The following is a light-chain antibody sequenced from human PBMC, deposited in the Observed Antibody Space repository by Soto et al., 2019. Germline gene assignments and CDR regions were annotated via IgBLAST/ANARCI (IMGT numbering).Light chain of an antibody. CDR3: QQSYSTPYT. J-gene: IGKJ2*01. CDR2: AAS. V-gene: IGKV1-39*01. CDR1: QSISSY. Sequence: DIPMTQSPSSLSASVGDRVTITCRASQSISSYLNWYQQKPGKAPKLLIYAASSLQSGVPSRFSGSGSGTDFTLTISSLQPEVFAPYYCQQSYSTPYTFGQGTKLEIK.